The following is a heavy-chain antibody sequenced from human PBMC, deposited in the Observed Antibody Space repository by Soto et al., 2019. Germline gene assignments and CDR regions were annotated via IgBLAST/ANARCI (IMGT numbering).Heavy chain of an antibody. J-gene: IGHJ4*02. Sequence: SDTLSLTCTFSGFSIRSYYLTWIRQPPGKGLEWLGYIFYSGSTFYNPSLKSRVTISIHTSKSQFSLQLTSVTAADTAVYYCARGAADTAMVDSWGQGTLVTVFS. CDR2: IFYSGST. CDR3: ARGAADTAMVDS. V-gene: IGHV4-59*01. D-gene: IGHD5-18*01. CDR1: GFSIRSYY.